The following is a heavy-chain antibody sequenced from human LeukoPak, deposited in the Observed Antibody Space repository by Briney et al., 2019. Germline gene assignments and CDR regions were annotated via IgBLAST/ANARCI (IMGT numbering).Heavy chain of an antibody. V-gene: IGHV3-21*04. CDR3: AKDAGAYYYYYMDV. CDR2: ISSSSSYI. J-gene: IGHJ6*03. CDR1: GFTFSSYE. D-gene: IGHD6-13*01. Sequence: GGSLRLSCAASGFTFSSYEMNWVRQAPGKGLEWVSSISSSSSYIYYADSVKGRFTISRDNAKNSLYLQMNSLRAEDTAVYYCAKDAGAYYYYYMDVWGKGTTVTISS.